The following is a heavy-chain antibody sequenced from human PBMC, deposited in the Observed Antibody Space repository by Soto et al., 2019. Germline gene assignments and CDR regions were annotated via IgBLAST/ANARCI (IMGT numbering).Heavy chain of an antibody. J-gene: IGHJ5*02. Sequence: QVQLVQSGAEVKNLGASVKVSCKASGYSFTDYYLHWLRRAPGQGLEWLGWINPKTGGATYAQKFQGRVTMTRDTSISTVYMEMGGLRYDDTAVYLCARVPCPTSVCSPLNWFDPWGEGTLVTVFS. CDR3: ARVPCPTSVCSPLNWFDP. V-gene: IGHV1-2*02. CDR1: GYSFTDYY. CDR2: INPKTGGA. D-gene: IGHD1-26*01.